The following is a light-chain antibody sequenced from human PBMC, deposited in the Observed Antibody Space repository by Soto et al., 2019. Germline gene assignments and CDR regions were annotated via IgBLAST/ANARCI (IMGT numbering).Light chain of an antibody. CDR1: SSDVGRYNY. Sequence: QSVVTQPPSPAGAPGQSVPISRTGNSSDVGRYNYVSWYQQHPGKAPNLMIYEVSKRPSGVPDRFSGSKSGNTASLTVSGLQAEDEADYYCSSYAGSNNLVFGTGTKVTVL. V-gene: IGLV2-8*01. J-gene: IGLJ1*01. CDR2: EVS. CDR3: SSYAGSNNLV.